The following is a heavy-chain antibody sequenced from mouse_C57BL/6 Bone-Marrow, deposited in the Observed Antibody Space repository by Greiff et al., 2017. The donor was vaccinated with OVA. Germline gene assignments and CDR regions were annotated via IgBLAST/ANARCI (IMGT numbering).Heavy chain of an antibody. CDR3: TRGYSNYCAMDY. V-gene: IGHV1-15*01. D-gene: IGHD2-5*01. CDR2: IDPETGGT. Sequence: VQLQQPGAELVRPGASVTLSCKASGYTFTDYEMHWVKQTPVHGLEWIGAIDPETGGTAYNQKFKGKAILTADKSSSTAYMELRSLTSEASAVYYCTRGYSNYCAMDYWGQGTSVTVSS. CDR1: GYTFTDYE. J-gene: IGHJ4*01.